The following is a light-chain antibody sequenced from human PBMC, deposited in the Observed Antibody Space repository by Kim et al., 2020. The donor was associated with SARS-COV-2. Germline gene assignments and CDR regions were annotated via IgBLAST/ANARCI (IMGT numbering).Light chain of an antibody. J-gene: IGKJ4*01. CDR3: QQYDNLLS. V-gene: IGKV1-33*01. CDR2: DAS. Sequence: DIQLTQSPSSLSASVGDRVTITCQASQDINNYLNWYQQKPGKAPKLLIYDASNLQAGVPSRFSGSRSGTDFSFTISSLQPEDSATYYCQQYDNLLSFGGGTKVDIK. CDR1: QDINNY.